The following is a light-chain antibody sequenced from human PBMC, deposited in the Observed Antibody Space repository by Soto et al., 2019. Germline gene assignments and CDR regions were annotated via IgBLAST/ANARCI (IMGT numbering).Light chain of an antibody. CDR1: QSLNNW. J-gene: IGKJ1*01. CDR3: QQYNSDSWT. Sequence: DIQMTQSPSTLSASVGDRVTITCRASQSLNNWLAWYQQKPGNAPKLLIYKASSLESGVPSRFSGRGSGTEFNFTISSLQSDDFATYYCQQYNSDSWTFGQGTKVEIK. CDR2: KAS. V-gene: IGKV1-5*03.